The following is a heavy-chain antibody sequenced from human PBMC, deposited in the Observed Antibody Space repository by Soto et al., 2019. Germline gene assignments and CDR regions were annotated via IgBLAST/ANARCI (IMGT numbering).Heavy chain of an antibody. Sequence: PSETLSLTCTVSAGSISSYYWSWIRQPAGKGLEWIGRIYTSGSTNYNPSLRSRVTMSVDTSKNQFSLKLSSVTAADTAVYYCAAAWGAPGDYYYGMDVWGQGTTVTVSS. CDR1: AGSISSYY. V-gene: IGHV4-4*07. CDR3: AAAWGAPGDYYYGMDV. D-gene: IGHD1-26*01. CDR2: IYTSGST. J-gene: IGHJ6*02.